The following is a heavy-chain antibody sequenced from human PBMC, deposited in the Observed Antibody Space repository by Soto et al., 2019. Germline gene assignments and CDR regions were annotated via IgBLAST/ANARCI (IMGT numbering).Heavy chain of an antibody. CDR1: GFIFANYV. D-gene: IGHD1-1*01. CDR3: AKAEGANNRPNSYGTDV. Sequence: PWGSLILSCAASGFIFANYVMHWVRHAPGKVLEWVALITYEGSNKYYADAVKGRFTISRDNAKNMVSLQMDSLRAEATAVYYCAKAEGANNRPNSYGTDVWGQGPPINVSS. J-gene: IGHJ6*02. CDR2: ITYEGSNK. V-gene: IGHV3-30*18.